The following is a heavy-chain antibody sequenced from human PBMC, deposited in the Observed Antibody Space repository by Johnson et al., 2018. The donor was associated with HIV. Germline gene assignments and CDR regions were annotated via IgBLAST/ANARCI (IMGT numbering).Heavy chain of an antibody. V-gene: IGHV3-53*04. CDR1: GFTVSSNY. CDR2: IYSGGST. J-gene: IGHJ3*02. D-gene: IGHD3-9*01. CDR3: ASVYYDILTGYYYDALDI. Sequence: VQLVESGGGLIQPGGSLRLSCAASGFTVSSNYMSWVRQAPGKGLEWVSVIYSGGSTYYADSVKGRFTISRHNSKTTLYLQMNSLRAEDTAVYYCASVYYDILTGYYYDALDIWGRRTMVTVSS.